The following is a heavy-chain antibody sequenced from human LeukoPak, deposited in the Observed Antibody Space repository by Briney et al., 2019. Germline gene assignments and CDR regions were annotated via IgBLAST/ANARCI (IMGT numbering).Heavy chain of an antibody. Sequence: GGSLRLSCAASGLTFSSYAMSWVRQAPGKGLEWVSTISGSGGTTYYADSVKGRFTISRDNSKITLYLQMNSLRAEDTAVYYCANSGGYWDFDYWGQGTRVAVSS. J-gene: IGHJ4*02. CDR2: ISGSGGTT. D-gene: IGHD1-26*01. CDR3: ANSGGYWDFDY. CDR1: GLTFSSYA. V-gene: IGHV3-23*01.